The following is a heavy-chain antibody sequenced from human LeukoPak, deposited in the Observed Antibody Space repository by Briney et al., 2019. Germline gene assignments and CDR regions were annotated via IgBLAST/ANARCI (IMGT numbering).Heavy chain of an antibody. Sequence: PSETLSLTCTVSGGSISRGGYYWSWIRQHPGKGLEWIGYIYYSGSTYYNPSLKSRVTISVDTSKNQFSLKLSSVTAADTAAYYCARERGGDFDYWGQGTLVTVSS. V-gene: IGHV4-31*03. CDR3: ARERGGDFDY. CDR2: IYYSGST. J-gene: IGHJ4*02. D-gene: IGHD3-10*01. CDR1: GGSISRGGYY.